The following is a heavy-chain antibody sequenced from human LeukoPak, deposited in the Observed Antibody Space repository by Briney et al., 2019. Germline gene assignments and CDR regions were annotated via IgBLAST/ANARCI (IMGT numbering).Heavy chain of an antibody. V-gene: IGHV4-30-4*01. J-gene: IGHJ4*02. CDR1: GGSISSGDYY. CDR2: IYYSGST. D-gene: IGHD6-19*01. CDR3: ARGSSSGWYFDY. Sequence: KSSETLSLTCTVSGGSISSGDYYWSWIRQPPGKGLEWIGYIYYSGSTYYNPSLKSRVTISVDTSKNQFSLKLSSVTAADTAVYCCARGSSSGWYFDYWGQGTLVTVSS.